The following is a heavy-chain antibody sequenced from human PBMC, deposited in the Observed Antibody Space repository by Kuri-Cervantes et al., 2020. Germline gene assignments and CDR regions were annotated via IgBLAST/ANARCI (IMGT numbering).Heavy chain of an antibody. CDR2: ISYDGSNK. V-gene: IGHV3-30*03. CDR1: GFTFSSYS. Sequence: GGSLRLSCAASGFTFSSYSMNWVRQAPGKGLEWVAVISYDGSNKYYADSVKGRFTISRDNSKNTLYLQMNSLRAEDTAVYYCARDLGSGWLKGGGDYWGQGTLVTVSS. J-gene: IGHJ4*02. D-gene: IGHD6-19*01. CDR3: ARDLGSGWLKGGGDY.